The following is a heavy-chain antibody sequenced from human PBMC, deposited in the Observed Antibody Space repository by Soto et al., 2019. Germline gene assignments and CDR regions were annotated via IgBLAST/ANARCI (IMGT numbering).Heavy chain of an antibody. CDR2: ISHNAVT. CDR1: GGSISSDTYY. CDR3: ARGQIVMLN. D-gene: IGHD3-16*01. J-gene: IGHJ4*02. V-gene: IGHV4-31*11. Sequence: PSETLSLTCAVFGGSISSDTYYWSWIRQYPGRGLEWIGYISHNAVTWYNPSLQSRVNISIDKSANHFSLTLRSVTAADTAVYYCARGQIVMLNWGQGTLVTVSS.